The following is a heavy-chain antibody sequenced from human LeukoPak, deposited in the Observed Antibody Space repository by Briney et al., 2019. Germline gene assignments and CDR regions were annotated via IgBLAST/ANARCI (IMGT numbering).Heavy chain of an antibody. J-gene: IGHJ4*02. V-gene: IGHV3-30*18. CDR3: AKIAAAGDDFDY. CDR1: GFTFSSYG. CDR2: ISYDGSNK. Sequence: GGSLRLSCAASGFTFSSYGMHWVRQAPGKGLEWVAVISYDGSNKYYADSVKGRFTISRDNSKNTLYPQMNSLRAEDTAVYYCAKIAAAGDDFDYWGQGTLVTVSS. D-gene: IGHD6-13*01.